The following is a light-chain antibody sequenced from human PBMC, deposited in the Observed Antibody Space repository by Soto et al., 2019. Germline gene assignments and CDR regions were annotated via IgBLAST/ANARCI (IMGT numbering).Light chain of an antibody. CDR1: SSDVGGYNY. J-gene: IGLJ2*01. CDR2: EVT. Sequence: QSVLTQPASVSGSPGQSITISCTGTSSDVGGYNYVSWYQQHPGKVPRLMIYEVTRRPSGVSNRFSGSKSGNTASLTISGLQAEDEADYYCSSYTGSRTLLFGGGTKLTVL. V-gene: IGLV2-14*01. CDR3: SSYTGSRTLL.